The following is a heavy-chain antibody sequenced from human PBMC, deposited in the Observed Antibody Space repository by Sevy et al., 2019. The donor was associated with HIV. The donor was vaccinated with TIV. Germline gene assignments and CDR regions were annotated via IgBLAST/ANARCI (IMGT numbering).Heavy chain of an antibody. CDR1: GGSISDYY. V-gene: IGHV4-59*01. CDR2: IYYSGST. D-gene: IGHD3-22*01. J-gene: IGHJ6*02. CDR3: ARVNYDSSGYYPTDYGMDV. Sequence: SETLSLTCIVSGGSISDYYWSWIRQPPGKGSEWIGYIYYSGSTKYNPSLKSRVTISVDTSKNQFSLKLSSVTAADTAVYYCARVNYDSSGYYPTDYGMDVWGQGTTVTVSS.